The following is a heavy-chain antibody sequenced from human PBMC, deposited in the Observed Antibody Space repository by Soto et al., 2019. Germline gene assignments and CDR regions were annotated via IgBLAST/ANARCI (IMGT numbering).Heavy chain of an antibody. CDR1: GFSSFA. CDR2: ISASGTTT. V-gene: IGHV3-23*01. D-gene: IGHD4-17*01. Sequence: EIRLLESGGGLVQPGGSLRLSCTTSGFSSFAMGWVRQAPGKGLEWVSGISASGTTTIYADSVKGRFTLSRDNSRDSLFLQMNSLRAEDTATYYCAKMTSVTLRGYFDYWGQGTLVTVSS. J-gene: IGHJ4*02. CDR3: AKMTSVTLRGYFDY.